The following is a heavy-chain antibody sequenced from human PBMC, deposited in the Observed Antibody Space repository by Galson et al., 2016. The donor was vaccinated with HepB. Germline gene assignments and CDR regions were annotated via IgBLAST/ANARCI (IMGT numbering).Heavy chain of an antibody. CDR1: GFSFSNYG. V-gene: IGHV3-33*06. J-gene: IGHJ4*02. CDR2: IWYDGRTK. D-gene: IGHD2/OR15-2a*01. CDR3: AKPRQATTSYFDY. Sequence: SLRLSCAASGFSFSNYGMHWVRQAPGKGLEWVAIIWYDGRTKYYADSVKGRFTISRDNSKNTLYLQMNSLRDDDTAVYYCAKPRQATTSYFDYWGQGTLVTVSS.